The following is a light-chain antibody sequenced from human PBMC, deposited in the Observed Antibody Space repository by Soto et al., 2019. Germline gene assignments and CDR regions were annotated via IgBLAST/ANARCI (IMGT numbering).Light chain of an antibody. CDR1: SSDVGGYNY. Sequence: QSVLTQPTSVSGSPGQSITISCTGTSSDVGGYNYVSWYQQHPGKAPKLMIYEVSNRPSGVSNRFSGSKSGNTASLTISGLQAEDEADYYCSSYTSRRTQVFGTGTKVTVL. V-gene: IGLV2-14*01. CDR3: SSYTSRRTQV. J-gene: IGLJ1*01. CDR2: EVS.